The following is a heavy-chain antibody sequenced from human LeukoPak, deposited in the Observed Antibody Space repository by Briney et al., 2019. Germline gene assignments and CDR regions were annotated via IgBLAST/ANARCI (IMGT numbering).Heavy chain of an antibody. CDR2: ISSNGGST. CDR3: GKLFYSSGMYHFDY. V-gene: IGHV3-64*04. CDR1: GFTFSRYA. Sequence: PGGSLRLSCSVSGFTFSRYAMHWVRQTPGKGLEHVSGISSNGGSTYYADSVKGRFTISRDNSKNTLYLQMNSLRAEDTAVFYCGKLFYSSGMYHFDYWGQGTLVTVSS. D-gene: IGHD3-10*01. J-gene: IGHJ4*02.